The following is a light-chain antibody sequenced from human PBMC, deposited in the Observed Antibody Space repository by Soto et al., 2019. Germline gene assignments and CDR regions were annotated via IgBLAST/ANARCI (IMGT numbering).Light chain of an antibody. V-gene: IGKV3-20*01. CDR3: QQYDTSPLT. CDR2: GAS. CDR1: QSVTGSC. J-gene: IGKJ4*01. Sequence: EIVVTQSPGTLSLSPGERATLSCRGCQSVTGSCLAWYQQRPDQAPRLLIYGASNRATGTPDRFSGSASGTDFTLTISRLEPEVFAVYYCQQYDTSPLTFGGGTKVEIK.